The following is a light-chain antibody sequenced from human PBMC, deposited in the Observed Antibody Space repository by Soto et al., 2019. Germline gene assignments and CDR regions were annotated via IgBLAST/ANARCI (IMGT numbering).Light chain of an antibody. CDR1: SSNIGSNT. V-gene: IGLV1-44*01. CDR2: SNN. J-gene: IGLJ2*01. CDR3: TAWDDSLNVVV. Sequence: QSVLTQPPSASGTPGQRVTISCSGGSSNIGSNTVNWYQQLPGTAPKLLIYSNNQRPAGVPDRLSGSKSGTSASLAISGLQSEDEDDYYCTAWDDSLNVVVFGGGTKLTVL.